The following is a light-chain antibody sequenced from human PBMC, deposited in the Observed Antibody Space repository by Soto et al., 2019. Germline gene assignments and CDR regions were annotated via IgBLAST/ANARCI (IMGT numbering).Light chain of an antibody. V-gene: IGKV1-9*01. CDR1: QGIDSF. J-gene: IGKJ4*01. Sequence: DIQLTQSPSFLSASVGDRVTLTCRASQGIDSFLAWYQVKPGKAPKLLIYGASTLQSGVPSRFSGSGSGTEFTLTISSLQPEDFATYYGQQLNHYLPFGGGTKVELK. CDR3: QQLNHYLP. CDR2: GAS.